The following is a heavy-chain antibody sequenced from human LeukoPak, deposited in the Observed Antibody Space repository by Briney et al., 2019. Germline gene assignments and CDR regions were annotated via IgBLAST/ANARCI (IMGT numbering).Heavy chain of an antibody. Sequence: TGGSLRLSCAASGFTFSRYRMNWVRQAPGKGLEWVSYISSSSSMIYNADSVKGRFTISRDNAKNSLYLQMNSLRAEDTALYYCAREGGSGWYSGWFDPWGQGTLVTVSS. CDR1: GFTFSRYR. CDR2: ISSSSSMI. J-gene: IGHJ5*02. CDR3: AREGGSGWYSGWFDP. V-gene: IGHV3-48*04. D-gene: IGHD6-19*01.